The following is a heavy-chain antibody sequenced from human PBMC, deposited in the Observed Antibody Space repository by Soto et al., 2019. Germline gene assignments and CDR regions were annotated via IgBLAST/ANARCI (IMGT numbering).Heavy chain of an antibody. J-gene: IGHJ4*02. V-gene: IGHV1-18*04. CDR3: ARDQRWNNGICSLY. D-gene: IGHD2-8*01. Sequence: QVQLVQSGPEVKKPGASVKVSCKTSGYTFTSYGITWVRQAPGQGLEWMGWISADSGNTNYAQKFQGRVTMTRDTSTSTAYMELRSLRSDDTAVYCCARDQRWNNGICSLYGGQGPLVTVSS. CDR2: ISADSGNT. CDR1: GYTFTSYG.